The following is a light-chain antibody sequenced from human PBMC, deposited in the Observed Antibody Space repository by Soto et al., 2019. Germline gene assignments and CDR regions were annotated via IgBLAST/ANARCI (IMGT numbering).Light chain of an antibody. CDR3: CSYAGSWV. J-gene: IGLJ3*02. V-gene: IGLV2-23*01. Sequence: QSALTQPASVSGSPGQSITISCTGTSSDVGSYNFVSWYQQHPGKAPKLMIYEGSKRPSGVSNRFSGSKSGNTVSLTISGLQAEDEADYYCCSYAGSWVFGGGTKLTVL. CDR2: EGS. CDR1: SSDVGSYNF.